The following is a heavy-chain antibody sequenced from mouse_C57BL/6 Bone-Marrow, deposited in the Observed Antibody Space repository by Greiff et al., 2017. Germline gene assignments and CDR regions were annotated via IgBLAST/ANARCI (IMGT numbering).Heavy chain of an antibody. D-gene: IGHD1-1*01. CDR1: GYTFTSYG. J-gene: IGHJ2*01. CDR3: ARSAGYYYGSTIDY. CDR2: IYPRSGNT. Sequence: VQLQQSGAELARPGASVKLSCKASGYTFTSYGISWVKQRTGQGLEWIGEIYPRSGNTYYNEKFKGKATLTADKSSSTAYMELRSLTSEDSAVDFCARSAGYYYGSTIDYWGQGTTLTVSS. V-gene: IGHV1-81*01.